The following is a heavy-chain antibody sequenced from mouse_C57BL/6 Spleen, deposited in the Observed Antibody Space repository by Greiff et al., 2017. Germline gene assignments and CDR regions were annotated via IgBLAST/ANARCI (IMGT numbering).Heavy chain of an antibody. CDR2: INPSTGGT. D-gene: IGHD1-1*02. CDR1: GYSFTGYY. V-gene: IGHV1-42*01. CDR3: ARRWEDFDD. J-gene: IGHJ2*01. Sequence: EVQLQQSGPELVKPGASVKISCKASGYSFTGYYMNWVKQSPEKSLEWIGEINPSTGGTTYNQKFKAKATLTVDKSSSTAYMQLKSLTSEDSAVYYCARRWEDFDDWGKGTTLTVSS.